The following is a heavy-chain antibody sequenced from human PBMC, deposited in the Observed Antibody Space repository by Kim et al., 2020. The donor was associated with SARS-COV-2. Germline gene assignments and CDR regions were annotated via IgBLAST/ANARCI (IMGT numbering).Heavy chain of an antibody. CDR1: GFTFSSYA. D-gene: IGHD6-13*01. CDR3: AKEEEDSSSFDY. Sequence: GGSLRLSCAASGFTFSSYAMSWVRQAPGQGLEWVSVIYSGGSSTYYADSVKGRFTISRDNSKNTLYLQMNSLRAEDTAVYYCAKEEEDSSSFDYWGQGTLVTVSS. V-gene: IGHV3-23*03. J-gene: IGHJ4*02. CDR2: IYSGGSST.